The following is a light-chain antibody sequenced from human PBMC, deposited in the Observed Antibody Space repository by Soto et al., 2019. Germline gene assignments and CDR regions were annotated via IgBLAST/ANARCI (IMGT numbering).Light chain of an antibody. V-gene: IGLV7-43*01. CDR3: LLYYGGVQL. CDR2: STG. CDR1: TGAVTSGNY. Sequence: QAVVTQEHSLTVSPGGTVTLTCASSTGAVTSGNYPNWFQQKPGQAPTSLIHSTGDKHSWTPARFSGSLLGDKAALTLSAVQPEDGADYYCLLYYGGVQLFGGGTKLTVL. J-gene: IGLJ3*02.